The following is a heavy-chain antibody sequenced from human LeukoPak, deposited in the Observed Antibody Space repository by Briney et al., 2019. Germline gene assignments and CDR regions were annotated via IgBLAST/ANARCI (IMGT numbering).Heavy chain of an antibody. V-gene: IGHV3-53*01. CDR1: GFTVSSNY. Sequence: GGSLRLSCAASGFTVSSNYMSWVRQAPGKGLEWVSVIYSGGSTYYADSVKGRFTISRDNSKNTLYLQMNSLRAEDTAVYYCARAPLEMATIFFDYWGQGTLVTVSS. J-gene: IGHJ4*02. CDR2: IYSGGST. CDR3: ARAPLEMATIFFDY. D-gene: IGHD5-24*01.